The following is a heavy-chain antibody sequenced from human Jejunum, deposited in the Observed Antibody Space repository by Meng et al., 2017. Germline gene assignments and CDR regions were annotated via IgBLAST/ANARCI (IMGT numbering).Heavy chain of an antibody. V-gene: IGHV4-31*03. D-gene: IGHD3-10*01. CDR1: GGASRRGLYH. J-gene: IGHJ5*02. CDR2: SSYSGST. CDR3: AKDRFSSGSSNWFDP. Sequence: GPRRVEQAKLLTVTCSAYGGASRRGLYHGSWIRQHPGKGLEWIEYSSYSGSTYYNPSLKSRDTISLDTSKNQFSMNLSSVTAVDTAVYYCAKDRFSSGSSNWFDPWGQGTLVTVSS.